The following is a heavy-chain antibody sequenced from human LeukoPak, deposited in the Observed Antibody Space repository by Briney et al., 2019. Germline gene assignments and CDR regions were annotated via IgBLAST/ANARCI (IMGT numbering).Heavy chain of an antibody. CDR1: GFTFSSYS. D-gene: IGHD3-16*02. CDR2: ISSSSSTI. Sequence: GGSLRLSCAASGFTFSSYSMNWVRQAPGKGLEWVSYISSSSSTIYYADSVKGRFTISRDNAKNSLYLQMNSLGAEDTAVYYCAGRYDYVWGSYRHQHFDYWGQGTLVTVSS. V-gene: IGHV3-48*01. J-gene: IGHJ4*02. CDR3: AGRYDYVWGSYRHQHFDY.